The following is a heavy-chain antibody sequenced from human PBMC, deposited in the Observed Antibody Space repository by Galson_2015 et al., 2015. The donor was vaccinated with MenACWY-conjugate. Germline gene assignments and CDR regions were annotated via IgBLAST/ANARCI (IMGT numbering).Heavy chain of an antibody. CDR3: ARDWVYDVLTGYYMDA. D-gene: IGHD3-9*01. J-gene: IGHJ6*03. CDR1: GFTFSRYA. Sequence: SLRLSCAASGFTFSRYAMHWVRQTPGKGLEWVAVIWSDGSEKYNPHSVKGRLPISRDNSKNTVYLKMNSLRGEDTAVYYCARDWVYDVLTGYYMDAWGKGTTVIVSS. CDR2: IWSDGSEK. V-gene: IGHV3-33*01.